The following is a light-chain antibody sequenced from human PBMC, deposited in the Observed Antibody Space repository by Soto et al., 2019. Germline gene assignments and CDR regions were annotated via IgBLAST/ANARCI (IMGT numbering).Light chain of an antibody. J-gene: IGKJ1*01. Sequence: ETVLTQSPGTLSLSPGERATLSCRASQSVTRNNLVWYQQRPGQPPRLLIYGASSRATGIPDRFSGSGSGTDFTLTISRLEPEDFAVYYCQQYGSSPWTFGQGTKVDIK. V-gene: IGKV3-20*01. CDR2: GAS. CDR1: QSVTRNN. CDR3: QQYGSSPWT.